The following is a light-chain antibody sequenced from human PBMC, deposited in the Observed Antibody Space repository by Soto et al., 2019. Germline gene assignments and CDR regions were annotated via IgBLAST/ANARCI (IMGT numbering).Light chain of an antibody. CDR1: QSVSRTY. Sequence: EIVLTQSPGTLSLSPGERATLSCRASQSVSRTYLAWYQQKPVQAPRLLIYATSSRATGIPDRFSGSGSGTDFTLTISRLEPEDFAAYYCQQYGRSGTFGQGTKV. CDR3: QQYGRSGT. J-gene: IGKJ1*01. V-gene: IGKV3-20*01. CDR2: ATS.